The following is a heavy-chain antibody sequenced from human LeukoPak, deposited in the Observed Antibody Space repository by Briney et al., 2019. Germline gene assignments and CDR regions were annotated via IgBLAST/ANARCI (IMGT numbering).Heavy chain of an antibody. V-gene: IGHV3-33*01. Sequence: PGRSLRLSCAASGFTFSSYGMHWVRQAPGKGLEWVAIIWYDGSNKYYADSVKGRFTISRDNSKNTLYLQMNSLRAEDTAVYYCTRDDGGKPLDYWGQGTLVTVSS. D-gene: IGHD1-26*01. J-gene: IGHJ4*02. CDR3: TRDDGGKPLDY. CDR2: IWYDGSNK. CDR1: GFTFSSYG.